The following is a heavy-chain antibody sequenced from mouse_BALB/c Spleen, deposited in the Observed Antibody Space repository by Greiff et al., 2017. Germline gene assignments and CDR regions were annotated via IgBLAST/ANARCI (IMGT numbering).Heavy chain of an antibody. CDR2: IYPSDSYT. D-gene: IGHD2-1*01. Sequence: QVQLQQPGAELVRPGASVKLSCKASGYTFTSYWINWVKQRPGQGLEWIGNIYPSDSYTNYNQKFKDKATLTVDKSSSTAYMQLSSPTSEDSAVYYCARSGRYGNSAWFAYWGQGTLVTVSA. J-gene: IGHJ3*01. CDR3: ARSGRYGNSAWFAY. CDR1: GYTFTSYW. V-gene: IGHV1-69*02.